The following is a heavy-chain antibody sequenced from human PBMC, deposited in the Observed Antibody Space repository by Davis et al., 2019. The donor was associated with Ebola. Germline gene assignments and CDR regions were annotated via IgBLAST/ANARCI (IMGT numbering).Heavy chain of an antibody. Sequence: SVKVSCKASGGTFSSYTISWVRQAPGQGLEWMGRIIPILGIANYAQKFQGRVTITADESTSTAYMELSSLRSEDTAVYYCARESAVYQNAFDIWGQGTMVTVSS. D-gene: IGHD6-13*01. V-gene: IGHV1-69*04. CDR1: GGTFSSYT. J-gene: IGHJ3*02. CDR3: ARESAVYQNAFDI. CDR2: IIPILGIA.